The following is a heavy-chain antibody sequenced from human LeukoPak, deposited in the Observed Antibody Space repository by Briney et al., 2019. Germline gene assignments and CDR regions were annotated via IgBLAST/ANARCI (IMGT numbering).Heavy chain of an antibody. Sequence: PGGSLRLSCAASGFTFSNYAMGWVRQAPGKGLEWVSSISAAISTYYADSVKGRFTVSRDNSKNTLYLQMNSLRAEDTAVYYCAKGTFGVGATYYFDYWGQGTLVTVSS. V-gene: IGHV3-23*01. D-gene: IGHD1-26*01. J-gene: IGHJ4*02. CDR1: GFTFSNYA. CDR2: ISAAIST. CDR3: AKGTFGVGATYYFDY.